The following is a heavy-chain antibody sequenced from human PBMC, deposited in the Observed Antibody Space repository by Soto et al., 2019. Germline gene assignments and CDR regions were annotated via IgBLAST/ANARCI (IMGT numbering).Heavy chain of an antibody. V-gene: IGHV1-46*01. CDR2: INPSGGRT. Sequence: ASVKVSCKASGYTFTSYYMHWVRQAPGQGLEWMGIINPSGGRTRYAQKFQGRVTMTRDTSKSTVYMELSSLRSEDTDVYYCARDLGSCNNGVCYTGVFDYWG. D-gene: IGHD2-8*01. CDR3: ARDLGSCNNGVCYTGVFDY. CDR1: GYTFTSYY. J-gene: IGHJ4*01.